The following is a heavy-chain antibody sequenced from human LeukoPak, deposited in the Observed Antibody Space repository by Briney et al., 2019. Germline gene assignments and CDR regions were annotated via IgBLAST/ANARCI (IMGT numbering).Heavy chain of an antibody. CDR3: ATLYDILTGYYRSLFDY. V-gene: IGHV3-48*01. CDR2: ISSSSSTI. CDR1: GFTFGSYS. D-gene: IGHD3-9*01. Sequence: GGSLRLSCAASGFTFGSYSMNWVRQAPGKGLEWVSYISSSSSTIYYADSVKGRFTISRDNAKNSLYLQMNSLRAEDTAVYYCATLYDILTGYYRSLFDYWGQGVLVTVSS. J-gene: IGHJ4*02.